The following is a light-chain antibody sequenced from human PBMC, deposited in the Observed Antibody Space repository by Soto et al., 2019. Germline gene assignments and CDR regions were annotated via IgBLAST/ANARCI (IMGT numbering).Light chain of an antibody. V-gene: IGKV1-5*01. J-gene: IGKJ1*01. CDR1: QTISHW. CDR3: QQYNTYWT. CDR2: DAS. Sequence: DIHLTQSPSTLSASVGDRVTITCRASQTISHWLAWYQQKPGKAPKLLIFDASNLENGVPSRFSGSGSGTEFTLTITGLQPDDFATYYCQQYNTYWTFGQRTKVEI.